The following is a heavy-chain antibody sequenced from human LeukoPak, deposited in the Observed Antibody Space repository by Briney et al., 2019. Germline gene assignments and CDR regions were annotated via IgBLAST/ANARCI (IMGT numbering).Heavy chain of an antibody. J-gene: IGHJ4*02. CDR2: ISAYNGNT. CDR1: GYTFTSYG. Sequence: ASVKVSCKASGYTFTSYGISWVRQAPGQGLEWMGWISAYNGNTNYAQKLKGSVTMTKDTSTSTAYMELRSLRSDDTDVYYCARDGPRFHIVVVPAVDYWGQGTLVTVSS. D-gene: IGHD2-2*01. CDR3: ARDGPRFHIVVVPAVDY. V-gene: IGHV1-18*01.